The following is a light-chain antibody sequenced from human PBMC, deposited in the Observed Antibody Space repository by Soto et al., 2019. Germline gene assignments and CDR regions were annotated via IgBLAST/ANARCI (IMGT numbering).Light chain of an antibody. CDR1: QSVSSS. V-gene: IGKV3-15*01. CDR3: QQYNNWWT. Sequence: EVVMTQSPATLSMSPGERATLSCRASQSVSSSLAWYQQKPGQAPRLLIYAASTRATGIPDRLSGSGSETEFTLTISSLQAEDFAIYYCQQYNNWWTFGQGTKVEIK. CDR2: AAS. J-gene: IGKJ1*01.